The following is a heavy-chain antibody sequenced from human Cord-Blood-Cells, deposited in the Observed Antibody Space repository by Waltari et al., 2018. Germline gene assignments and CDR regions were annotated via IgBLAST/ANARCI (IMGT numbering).Heavy chain of an antibody. V-gene: IGHV1-8*01. CDR3: ARQKDPSPFYYYYYGMDV. CDR2: MNPNSGNT. Sequence: QVQLVQSGAEVKKPGASVKVSCKASGSTFTSYDINWVRQATGQGLEWMGWMNPNSGNTGYAQKFQGRVTMTRNTSISTAYMELSSLRSEDTAVYYCARQKDPSPFYYYYYGMDVWGQGTTVTVSS. CDR1: GSTFTSYD. J-gene: IGHJ6*02.